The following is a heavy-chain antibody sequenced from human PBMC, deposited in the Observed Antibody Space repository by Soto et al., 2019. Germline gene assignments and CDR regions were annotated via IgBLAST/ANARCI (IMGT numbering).Heavy chain of an antibody. J-gene: IGHJ4*02. Sequence: EVQLLESGGGLVQPGGSLRLFCAASGFTFSSYAMSWVRQAPGKGLEWVSGISGSGGGTYYADSVKGRFTISRDNSKHTLYLHMNSLRAVDTAVYYCTKDGYSGGWYSFDYWGQGTLVTVSA. V-gene: IGHV3-23*01. D-gene: IGHD6-13*01. CDR1: GFTFSSYA. CDR2: ISGSGGGT. CDR3: TKDGYSGGWYSFDY.